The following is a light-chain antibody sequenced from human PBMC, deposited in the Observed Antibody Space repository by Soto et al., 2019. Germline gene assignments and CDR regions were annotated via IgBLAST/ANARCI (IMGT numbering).Light chain of an antibody. V-gene: IGKV3-11*01. Sequence: EFVLTQSPATLSLSAGERATLSCRASQSVSSYLAWYQQKPGQAPRLLIYDASNRATGIPARFSGTGSGTDFTLTISRLEPEDFAVYYCQQRSNWPFGQGTKVDIK. CDR3: QQRSNWP. CDR2: DAS. CDR1: QSVSSY. J-gene: IGKJ1*01.